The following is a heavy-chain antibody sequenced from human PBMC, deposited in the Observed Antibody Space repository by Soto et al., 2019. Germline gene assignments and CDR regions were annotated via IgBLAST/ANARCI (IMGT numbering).Heavy chain of an antibody. J-gene: IGHJ1*01. V-gene: IGHV1-69*01. CDR2: SIPVFGRP. Sequence: VKVSCKASGGTFSSFGISWVRQAPGQGLEWMGGSIPVFGRPNYAQRFRGRLTITADESTNTGYMELIDLRSEDTAVYYCAREGSGYNFWGQGTQVTVSS. CDR1: GGTFSSFG. CDR3: AREGSGYNF. D-gene: IGHD5-12*01.